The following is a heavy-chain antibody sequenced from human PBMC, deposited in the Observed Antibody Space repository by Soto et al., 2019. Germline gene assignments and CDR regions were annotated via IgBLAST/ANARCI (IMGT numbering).Heavy chain of an antibody. D-gene: IGHD6-6*01. Sequence: ASVKVSCKTSGYTFTSYGISWVRQAPGQGLEWMGWISAYNGNTNYAQKLQGRVTMTTDTSTSTAYMELRSLRSDDTAVYYCARDYFAPYSSSSSHYYYMDVWGKGTTVTVSS. CDR3: ARDYFAPYSSSSSHYYYMDV. V-gene: IGHV1-18*01. CDR1: GYTFTSYG. CDR2: ISAYNGNT. J-gene: IGHJ6*03.